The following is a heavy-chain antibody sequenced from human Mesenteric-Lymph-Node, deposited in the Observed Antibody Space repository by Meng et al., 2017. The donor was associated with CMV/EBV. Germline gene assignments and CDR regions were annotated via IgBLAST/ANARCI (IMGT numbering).Heavy chain of an antibody. CDR3: AKDIPPRGGFFAFAS. J-gene: IGHJ3*01. CDR2: IKQDGSEK. Sequence: GESLKISCAASGFTFSSYWMSWVRQAPGKGLEWVANIKQDGSEKYYVDSVKGRFTISRDNSKNSLYLQMNSLRAEDSALYYCAKDIPPRGGFFAFASWGQGTMVTVS. D-gene: IGHD3-10*01. CDR1: GFTFSSYW. V-gene: IGHV3-7*03.